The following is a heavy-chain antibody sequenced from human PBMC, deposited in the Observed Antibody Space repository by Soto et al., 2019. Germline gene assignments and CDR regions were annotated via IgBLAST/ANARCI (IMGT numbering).Heavy chain of an antibody. Sequence: EVQLVESGGGLVQPGGSLRLSCAASGFTVSSNYMSWVRQAPGKGLEWVSVIYSGGSKYYADAVKGRFTISRHNSKNTLYLQMNSMRAEDTAVYYCARNGWYGDYDYWGQGTLVTVSS. V-gene: IGHV3-53*04. CDR1: GFTVSSNY. CDR2: IYSGGSK. CDR3: ARNGWYGDYDY. D-gene: IGHD6-19*01. J-gene: IGHJ4*02.